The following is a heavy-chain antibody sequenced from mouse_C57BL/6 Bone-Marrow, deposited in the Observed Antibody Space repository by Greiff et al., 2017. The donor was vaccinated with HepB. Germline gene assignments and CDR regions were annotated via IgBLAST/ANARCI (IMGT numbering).Heavy chain of an antibody. CDR2: ISSGSSTI. V-gene: IGHV5-17*01. CDR1: GFTFSDYG. J-gene: IGHJ3*01. CDR3: ARPVLHGSSYDWFAY. Sequence: EVQRVESGGGLVKPGGSLKLSCAASGFTFSDYGMHWVRQAPEKGLEWVAYISSGSSTIYYADTVKGRFTISRDNAKNTLFLQMTSLRSEDTAMYYCARPVLHGSSYDWFAYWGQGTLVTVSA. D-gene: IGHD1-1*01.